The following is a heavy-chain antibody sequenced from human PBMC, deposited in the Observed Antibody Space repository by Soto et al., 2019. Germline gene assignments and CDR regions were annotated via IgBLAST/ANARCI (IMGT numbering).Heavy chain of an antibody. D-gene: IGHD2-15*01. V-gene: IGHV1-8*01. CDR3: ARAGSPAGPDIVVVVAAKGYDY. Sequence: ASVKVSCKASGYTFTSYDIIWVRQATGQGLEWMGWMNPNSGNTGYAQKFQGRVTMTRNTSISTAYMELSSLRSEDTAVYYCARAGSPAGPDIVVVVAAKGYDYWGQGTLVTVSS. CDR1: GYTFTSYD. CDR2: MNPNSGNT. J-gene: IGHJ4*02.